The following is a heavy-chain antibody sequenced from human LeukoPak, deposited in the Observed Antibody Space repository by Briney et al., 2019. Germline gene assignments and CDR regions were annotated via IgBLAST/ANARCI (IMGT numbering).Heavy chain of an antibody. J-gene: IGHJ4*02. CDR1: GGSISSYY. CDR3: ARDSVVVAAASYPDY. D-gene: IGHD2-15*01. Sequence: PSETLSLTCTVSGGSISSYYWSWIRQPAGKGLEWIGRIYTSGSTDYNPSLKSRVTMSVDTSKNQFSLKLSSVTAADTAVYYCARDSVVVAAASYPDYWGQGTLVTVSS. CDR2: IYTSGST. V-gene: IGHV4-4*07.